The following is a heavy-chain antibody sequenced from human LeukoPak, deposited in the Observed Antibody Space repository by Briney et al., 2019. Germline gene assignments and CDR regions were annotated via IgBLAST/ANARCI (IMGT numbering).Heavy chain of an antibody. CDR2: IYYSGST. J-gene: IGHJ4*02. CDR3: ARRRYSGSYPVWTFDY. D-gene: IGHD1-26*01. CDR1: GGSISSYSYY. V-gene: IGHV4-39*01. Sequence: SETLSLTCAVYGGSISSYSYYWGWIRQPPGKGLEWIGTIYYSGSTYYNPSLKSRVTISVDTSKNQFSLKLNSVTAADTAVYYCARRRYSGSYPVWTFDYWGQGTLVTVSS.